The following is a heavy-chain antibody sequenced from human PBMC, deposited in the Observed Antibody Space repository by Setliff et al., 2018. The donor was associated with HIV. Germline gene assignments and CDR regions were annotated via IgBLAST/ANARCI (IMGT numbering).Heavy chain of an antibody. D-gene: IGHD3-22*01. CDR3: ARGLSFYDPGGFDY. CDR2: IYTSGST. Sequence: SETLSLTCTVSGGSISGYYWSWIRQPPGKGLEWIGYIYTSGSTNYNPSPKSRVTISVDTSQNQFSLKLSSVTAADTAVYYCARGLSFYDPGGFDYWGQGTLVTVSS. V-gene: IGHV4-4*09. J-gene: IGHJ4*02. CDR1: GGSISGYY.